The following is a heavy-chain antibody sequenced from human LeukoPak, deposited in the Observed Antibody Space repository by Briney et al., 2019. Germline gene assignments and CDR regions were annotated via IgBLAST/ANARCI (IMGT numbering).Heavy chain of an antibody. CDR1: GFTVSTNY. V-gene: IGHV3-66*02. J-gene: IGHJ3*02. D-gene: IGHD2-2*01. CDR3: ARDRGGYCSSTSCYRPDAFDI. Sequence: GGSLRLSCAASGFTVSTNYISWFRQAPGKGLEWVSVIYSAVSTYYADSAKGRFTISRDNSKNTLYLQMSSLRAEDTAVYYCARDRGGYCSSTSCYRPDAFDIWGQGTMVTVSS. CDR2: IYSAVST.